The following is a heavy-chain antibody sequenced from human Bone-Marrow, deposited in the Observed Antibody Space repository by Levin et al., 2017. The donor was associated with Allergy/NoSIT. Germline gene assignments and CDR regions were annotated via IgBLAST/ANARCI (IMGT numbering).Heavy chain of an antibody. J-gene: IGHJ4*02. V-gene: IGHV3-11*01. CDR3: ASQRLQYQQLVTTLNSSATTQRGLDY. CDR1: GFTFSDYY. D-gene: IGHD6-6*01. Sequence: GGSLRLSCAASGFTFSDYYMSWIRQAPGKGLEWVSYISSSGSTIYYADSVKGRFTISRDNAKNSLYLQMNSLRAEDTAVYYCASQRLQYQQLVTTLNSSATTQRGLDYWGQGTLVTVSS. CDR2: ISSSGSTI.